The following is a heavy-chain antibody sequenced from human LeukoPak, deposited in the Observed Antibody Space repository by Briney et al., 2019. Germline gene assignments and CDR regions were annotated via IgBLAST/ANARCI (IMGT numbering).Heavy chain of an antibody. J-gene: IGHJ4*02. CDR2: ISGSGGST. CDR3: AKDRDGYNEFDY. V-gene: IGHV3-23*01. D-gene: IGHD5-24*01. CDR1: GFTFSSYA. Sequence: PGGSLRLSCAASGFTFSSYAMSWVRRAPGKGLEWVSAISGSGGSTYYADSVKGRFTISRDNSKNTLYLQMNSLRAEDTAVYYCAKDRDGYNEFDYWGQGTLVTVSS.